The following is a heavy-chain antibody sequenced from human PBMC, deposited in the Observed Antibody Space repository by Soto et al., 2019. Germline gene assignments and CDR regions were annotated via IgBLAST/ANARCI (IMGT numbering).Heavy chain of an antibody. CDR3: ARPANTVADHFDL. CDR2: IYPSDSDT. CDR1: GYTFTIYW. Sequence: ESLKISCQVDGYTFTIYWIGWVRQMPGKGLEWMGIIYPSDSDTRYSPSFQGQVTISADQSINTAYLQWDNLKASDTAIYYCARPANTVADHFDLWGQGTPVTVSS. J-gene: IGHJ4*02. D-gene: IGHD4-17*01. V-gene: IGHV5-51*01.